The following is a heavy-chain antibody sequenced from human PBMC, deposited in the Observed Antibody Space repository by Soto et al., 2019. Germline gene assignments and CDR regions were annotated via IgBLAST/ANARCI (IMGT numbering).Heavy chain of an antibody. J-gene: IGHJ6*02. CDR3: AREAV. V-gene: IGHV3-7*05. CDR2: IKQDGSEQ. Sequence: EVQLVESGGGLVQPGGSLRLSCAASGFTFSGYWMSWVRQAPGKGPEWVANIKQDGSEQFYVDSVKGRFTISRDNAKNSLYLQVNSLRAEDTAVYYCAREAVWGQGTTVTVSS. CDR1: GFTFSGYW.